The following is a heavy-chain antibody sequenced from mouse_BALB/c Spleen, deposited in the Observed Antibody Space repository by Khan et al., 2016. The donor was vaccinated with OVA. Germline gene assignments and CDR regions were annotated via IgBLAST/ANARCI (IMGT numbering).Heavy chain of an antibody. CDR1: GYTFTDYY. CDR2: ISPGSGDT. D-gene: IGHD1-2*01. J-gene: IGHJ3*01. CDR3: SSRNYFGYTFAY. Sequence: QVQLQQSGAELARPGASVKLSCKASGYTFTDYYINWVKQRTGQGLEWIGEISPGSGDTYYTEKFKGKATLTADKSSSTVYMQLSSLTAEASAVYFCSSRNYFGYTFAYWGQGTLVTVSA. V-gene: IGHV1-77*01.